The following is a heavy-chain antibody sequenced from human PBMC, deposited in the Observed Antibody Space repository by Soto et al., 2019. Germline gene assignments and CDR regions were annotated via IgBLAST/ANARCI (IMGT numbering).Heavy chain of an antibody. CDR2: ISYDGSNK. Sequence: QVQLVESGGGVVQPGRSLRLSCAASGFTFSSYGMHWVRQAPGKGLDWVAVISYDGSNKYYADSVKGRFTISRDNSKNTLYLQMISLRAEVTAVYYCAKDGGNSDGPPPYFQHWGQGTLVTVSS. D-gene: IGHD2-21*02. V-gene: IGHV3-30*18. J-gene: IGHJ1*01. CDR3: AKDGGNSDGPPPYFQH. CDR1: GFTFSSYG.